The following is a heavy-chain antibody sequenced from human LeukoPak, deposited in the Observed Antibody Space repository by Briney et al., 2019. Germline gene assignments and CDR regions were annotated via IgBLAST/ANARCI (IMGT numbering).Heavy chain of an antibody. J-gene: IGHJ4*02. CDR3: ARGGYCSSTSCYAEMLDY. CDR1: GFTFSSYE. CDR2: ISSSGSTI. D-gene: IGHD2-2*01. V-gene: IGHV3-48*03. Sequence: QPGGSLRLSCAASGFTFSSYEMNWVRQAPGKGLEWVSYISSSGSTIYYADSVKGRFTFSRDNAKNSLYLQMNSLRAEDTAVYYCARGGYCSSTSCYAEMLDYWGQGTLVTVSS.